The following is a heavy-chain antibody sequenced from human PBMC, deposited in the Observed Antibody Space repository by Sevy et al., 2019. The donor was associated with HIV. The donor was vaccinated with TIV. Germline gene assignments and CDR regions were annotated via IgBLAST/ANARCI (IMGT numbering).Heavy chain of an antibody. D-gene: IGHD3-3*01. V-gene: IGHV3-11*06. CDR1: GFTFSDYY. CDR2: ISSSSSYT. J-gene: IGHJ6*03. Sequence: GETLKISCAASGFTFSDYYMRWIRQAPGKGLEWVSYISSSSSYTNNADSVKGRFTISRDNAKNSLYLQMNSLRAEDTAVYYCARSIFGVVTEEYYYYYMDVWGKGTTVTVSS. CDR3: ARSIFGVVTEEYYYYYMDV.